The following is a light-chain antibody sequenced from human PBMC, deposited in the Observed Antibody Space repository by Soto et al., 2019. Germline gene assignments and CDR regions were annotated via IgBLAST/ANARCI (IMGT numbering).Light chain of an antibody. V-gene: IGKV1-39*01. CDR3: HQSYTTSFT. CDR1: QSISSY. Sequence: DIQMTQSPSSLSASVGDRVTITCRASQSISSYLNWYQQKPGKAPKLLIYAASSLQSGVPARFLGSGSGTDFTLTINSLPPEDFATYYCHQSYTTSFTFGPGTKVDIQ. CDR2: AAS. J-gene: IGKJ3*01.